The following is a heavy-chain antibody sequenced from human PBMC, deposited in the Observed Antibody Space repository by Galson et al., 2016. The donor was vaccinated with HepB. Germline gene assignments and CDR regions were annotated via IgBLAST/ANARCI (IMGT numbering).Heavy chain of an antibody. CDR3: ARALLIYSRVLHAFDI. Sequence: TLSLTCTVSGGSINSGGYYWNWIRQHPGKGLEWIGYIYYSGSTYYNPSLKSRFTISLDTSKNPFSLELSSVTAADTAVYYCARALLIYSRVLHAFDIWGQGTVVTVSS. CDR2: IYYSGST. J-gene: IGHJ3*02. D-gene: IGHD3-22*01. CDR1: GGSINSGGYY. V-gene: IGHV4-31*03.